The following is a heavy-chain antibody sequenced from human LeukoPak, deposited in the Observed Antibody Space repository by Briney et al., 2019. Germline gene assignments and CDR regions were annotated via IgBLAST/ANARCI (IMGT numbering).Heavy chain of an antibody. D-gene: IGHD3-10*01. CDR3: ASGRVGRSSSITMVRGGSMSDV. CDR1: GGSFSGYY. J-gene: IGHJ6*02. V-gene: IGHV4-34*01. CDR2: IHHSGRT. Sequence: SQTLSLTCAVYGGSFSGYYWSWIRQPPGKGLEWIGEIHHSGRTNYNPSLKSRVTISVDTSKNQFSLKLSSVTAADTAVYYCASGRVGRSSSITMVRGGSMSDVWGQGTTVTVSS.